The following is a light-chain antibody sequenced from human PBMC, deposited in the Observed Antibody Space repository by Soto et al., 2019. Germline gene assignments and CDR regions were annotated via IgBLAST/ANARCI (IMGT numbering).Light chain of an antibody. CDR3: SSYTSSSTGV. V-gene: IGLV2-14*03. CDR2: GVT. CDR1: TNDVGGYNY. Sequence: QSALTQPASVSGSPGQSITISCSGTTNDVGGYNYVSWYQQHPGKAPKLLIYGVTDRPSGVSSRFSGSKSGNAASLTISGLQAEDEGDYYCSSYTSSSTGVFGTGTKVNVL. J-gene: IGLJ1*01.